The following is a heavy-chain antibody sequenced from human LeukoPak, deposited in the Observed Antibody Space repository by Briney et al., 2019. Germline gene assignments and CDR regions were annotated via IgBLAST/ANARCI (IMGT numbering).Heavy chain of an antibody. J-gene: IGHJ4*02. CDR2: IKQDGSEK. Sequence: GGSLRLSCAASGFTFSSYWMSWVRQAPGKGLEWVANIKQDGSEKYYVDSVKGRFTISRDNAKNSLYLQMNSLRAEDTAVYYCARSSATTNFAFDYWGQGTLVTVSS. D-gene: IGHD1-1*01. CDR3: ARSSATTNFAFDY. CDR1: GFTFSSYW. V-gene: IGHV3-7*03.